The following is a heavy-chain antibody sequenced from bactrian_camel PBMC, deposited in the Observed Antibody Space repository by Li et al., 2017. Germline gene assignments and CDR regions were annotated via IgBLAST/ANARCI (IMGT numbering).Heavy chain of an antibody. J-gene: IGHJ4*01. D-gene: IGHD5*01. V-gene: IGHV3S53*01. CDR2: ITPNGGAT. Sequence: VQLVESGGGSVQAGGSLRLSCAASGTMLSTRYMGWGWFRQAPGKEREGVAAITPNGGATVYADSVKGRFTMSKDNAINTVFLQMNSLKPEDTAMYYCAARPTPQCRDGLGFAGGNYYWGQGTQVTVS. CDR1: GTMLSTRY. CDR3: AARPTPQCRDGLGFAGGNYY.